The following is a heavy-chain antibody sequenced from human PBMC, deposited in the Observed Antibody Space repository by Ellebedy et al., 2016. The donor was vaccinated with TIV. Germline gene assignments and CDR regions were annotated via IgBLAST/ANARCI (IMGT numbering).Heavy chain of an antibody. CDR2: INHSGST. D-gene: IGHD3-16*01. Sequence: SETLSLTXTVSGYSISSGYYWGWIRQHPGKGLEWIGEINHSGSTNYNPSLRSRFTISADKSKNQFSLKLTSVTAADTAVYYCARGLATTFAIGAYYHYYMDVWGKGTTVTVSS. J-gene: IGHJ6*03. V-gene: IGHV4-38-2*02. CDR3: ARGLATTFAIGAYYHYYMDV. CDR1: GYSISSGYY.